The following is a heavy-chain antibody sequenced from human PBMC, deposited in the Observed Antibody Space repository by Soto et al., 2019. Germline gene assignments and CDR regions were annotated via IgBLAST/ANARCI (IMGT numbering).Heavy chain of an antibody. Sequence: ASVKVSCKVSGYTLTELSMHWVRQAPGKGLEWMGGFDPEDGETIYAQKFQGRVTMTEDTSTDTAYMELSSLRSEDTAVYYCATGITYYYDSSGYYRDWGQGTLVTVSS. V-gene: IGHV1-24*01. CDR2: FDPEDGET. CDR3: ATGITYYYDSSGYYRD. CDR1: GYTLTELS. J-gene: IGHJ4*02. D-gene: IGHD3-22*01.